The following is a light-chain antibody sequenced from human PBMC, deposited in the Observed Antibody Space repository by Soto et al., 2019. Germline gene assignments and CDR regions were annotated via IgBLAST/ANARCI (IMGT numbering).Light chain of an antibody. Sequence: QSVLSHPRSACWTPGHRVTISCSGSSSNIGNNYVSWYQLLPGTAPKLLIYSHNQRPSGVPDRFSGSKSGTSASLATNGLRSEDEGDYYCAVWDDSLGGYYIFGSGTKVTVL. J-gene: IGLJ1*01. V-gene: IGLV1-47*02. CDR2: SHN. CDR3: AVWDDSLGGYYI. CDR1: SSNIGNNY.